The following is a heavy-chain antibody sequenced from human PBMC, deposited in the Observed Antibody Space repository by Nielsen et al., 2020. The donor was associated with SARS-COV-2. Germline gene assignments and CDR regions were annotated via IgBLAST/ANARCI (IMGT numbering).Heavy chain of an antibody. CDR2: IYYSRST. CDR1: GGSISSYY. V-gene: IGHV4-59*01. J-gene: IGHJ4*02. CDR3: ARGSSPALDY. Sequence: SETLSLTCTVSGGSISSYYWSWIRQPPGKGLEWIGYIYYSRSTNYNPSLKSRVTISVDTSKNQFSLKLSSVTAADTAVYYCARGSSPALDYWGQGTLVTVSS.